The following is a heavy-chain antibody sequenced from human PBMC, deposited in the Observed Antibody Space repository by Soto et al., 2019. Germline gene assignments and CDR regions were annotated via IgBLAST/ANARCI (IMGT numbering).Heavy chain of an antibody. J-gene: IGHJ5*02. CDR1: GYTFTGYY. V-gene: IGHV1-2*04. Sequence: GASVKVSCKASGYTFTGYYMHWVRQAPGQGLEWMGWINPNSGGTNYAQKFQGWVTMTRDTSISTAYMELSRLRSDDTAVYYCARGGGSISSSLGNWFDPWGQGTLVTVSS. D-gene: IGHD6-13*01. CDR2: INPNSGGT. CDR3: ARGGGSISSSLGNWFDP.